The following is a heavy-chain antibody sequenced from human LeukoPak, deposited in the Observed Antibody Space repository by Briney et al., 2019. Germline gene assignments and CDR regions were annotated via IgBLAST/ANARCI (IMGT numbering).Heavy chain of an antibody. J-gene: IGHJ2*01. Sequence: SVKVSCKASGGTFSSYAISWVRQAPGRGLEWMGRIIPILGIANYAQKFQGRVTITADKSTSTAYMELSSLRSEDTAVYYCARGDSSGWYRYFDLWGRGTLVTVSS. CDR3: ARGDSSGWYRYFDL. CDR2: IIPILGIA. V-gene: IGHV1-69*04. D-gene: IGHD6-19*01. CDR1: GGTFSSYA.